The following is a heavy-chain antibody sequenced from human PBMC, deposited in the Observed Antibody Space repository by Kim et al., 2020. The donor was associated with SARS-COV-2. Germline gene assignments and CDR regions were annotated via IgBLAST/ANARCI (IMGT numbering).Heavy chain of an antibody. V-gene: IGHV1-69*02. CDR2: ITPMLDVA. D-gene: IGHD2-8*01. J-gene: IGHJ4*02. CDR1: GGIFTNYP. Sequence: SVKVSCKASGGIFTNYPISWLRRAPGQGLEWMGRITPMLDVANYAQRFQGRVTITADKSTSTAYMELGSLTSDDTAVYYCARRCLGLSCPKGVSLDSWGQGTLCHRLL. CDR3: ARRCLGLSCPKGVSLDS.